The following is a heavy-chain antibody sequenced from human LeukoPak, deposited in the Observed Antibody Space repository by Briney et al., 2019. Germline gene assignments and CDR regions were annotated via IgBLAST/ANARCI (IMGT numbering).Heavy chain of an antibody. CDR1: GYTFTGYY. J-gene: IGHJ1*01. CDR2: INPNGGGT. D-gene: IGHD3-22*01. V-gene: IGHV1-2*02. Sequence: ASVKVSCKASGYTFTGYYMHWVRQAPGQGLEWMGWINPNGGGTNYAQKFQGRVTMTRDTSISTAYMELSRLRSDDTAVYYCARGDYYDSSGYYRGAEYFQHWGQGTLVTVSS. CDR3: ARGDYYDSSGYYRGAEYFQH.